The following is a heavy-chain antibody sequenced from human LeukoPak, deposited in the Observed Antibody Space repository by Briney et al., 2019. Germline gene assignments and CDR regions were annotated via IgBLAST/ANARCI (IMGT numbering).Heavy chain of an antibody. D-gene: IGHD2-15*01. CDR2: IWYDGSNK. CDR1: GFTFSSYG. J-gene: IGHJ4*02. Sequence: PGGSLRLSCAASGFTFSSYGMHWVRQAPGKGLEWVAVIWYDGSNKYYADSVKGRFTISRDNSKNTLYLQMNSLRAEDTAVYYCATDAGAAAFDYWGQGTLVTVSS. V-gene: IGHV3-33*01. CDR3: ATDAGAAAFDY.